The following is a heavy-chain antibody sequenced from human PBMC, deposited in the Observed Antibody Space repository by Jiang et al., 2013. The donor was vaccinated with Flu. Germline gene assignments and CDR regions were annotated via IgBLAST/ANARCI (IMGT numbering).Heavy chain of an antibody. CDR2: IIPIFGTA. V-gene: IGHV1-69*06. D-gene: IGHD5-24*01. CDR1: SSYA. CDR3: ARDREVLRDGYYGAFDI. J-gene: IGHJ3*02. Sequence: SSYAISWVRQAPGQGLEWMGGIIPIFGTANYAQKFQGRVTITADKSTSTAYMELSSLRSEDTAVYYCARDREVLRDGYYGAFDIWGQGTMVTVSS.